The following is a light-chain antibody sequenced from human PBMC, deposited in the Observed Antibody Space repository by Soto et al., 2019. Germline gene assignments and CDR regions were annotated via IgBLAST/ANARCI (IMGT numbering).Light chain of an antibody. Sequence: DIQMTQSPSSLSASVGDRVTITCRASQSIKNWLAWYQQKPGKAPKLLIYKASTLESGVPSRFSGSGSGTEFTLTISCRQPDDVATYYCQQYNSYSQFTFGPGTKVDIK. CDR2: KAS. V-gene: IGKV1-5*03. J-gene: IGKJ3*01. CDR3: QQYNSYSQFT. CDR1: QSIKNW.